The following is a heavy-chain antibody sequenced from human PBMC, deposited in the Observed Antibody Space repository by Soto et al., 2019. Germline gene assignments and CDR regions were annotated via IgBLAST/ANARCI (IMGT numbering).Heavy chain of an antibody. D-gene: IGHD4-17*01. V-gene: IGHV4-4*07. CDR3: ARDRKQNGDYLPDYYYGMDV. CDR2: IFPNGNT. J-gene: IGHJ6*02. Sequence: PSETLSLTCTVSRGYVNTFHWSWVRQPAGKGLEWIGRIFPNGNTDYSPSLKSRVTLSVDTSKNQLSLRLSSVTAADTAVYYCARDRKQNGDYLPDYYYGMDVWGQGTTVTVSS. CDR1: RGYVNTFH.